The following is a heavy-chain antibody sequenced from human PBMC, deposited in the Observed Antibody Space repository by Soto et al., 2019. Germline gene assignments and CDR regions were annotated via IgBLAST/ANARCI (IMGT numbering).Heavy chain of an antibody. CDR1: GFSFSSSW. Sequence: GGSLTLSSAASGFSFSSSWMGCVRQTPGKGLEWEANIKQEGSDKYYVDSVKGRFTITRDNTKNSLYLQMNSLRAEDTAVYYCARDRCSSTSCFFGYWGGVPLVTASS. CDR3: ARDRCSSTSCFFGY. D-gene: IGHD2-2*01. V-gene: IGHV3-7*03. J-gene: IGHJ4*02. CDR2: IKQEGSDK.